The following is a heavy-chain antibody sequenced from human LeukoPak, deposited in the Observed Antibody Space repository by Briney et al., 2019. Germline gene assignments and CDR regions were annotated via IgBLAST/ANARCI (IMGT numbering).Heavy chain of an antibody. J-gene: IGHJ4*02. V-gene: IGHV3-48*01. CDR3: AKEMAGGYYGSGSYYNGGY. Sequence: PGGSLRLSCAASGFTFSSYSMNWVRQAPGKGLEWVSYISSSSSTIYYADSVKGRFTISRDNSKNTLYLQMNSLRAEDTAVYYCAKEMAGGYYGSGSYYNGGYWGQGTLVTVSS. CDR1: GFTFSSYS. CDR2: ISSSSSTI. D-gene: IGHD3-10*01.